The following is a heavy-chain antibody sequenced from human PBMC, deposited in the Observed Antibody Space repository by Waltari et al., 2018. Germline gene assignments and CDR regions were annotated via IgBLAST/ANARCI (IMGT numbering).Heavy chain of an antibody. CDR3: ARDLPVPNGREAFDI. Sequence: EVQLVESGGGLVQPGGSLRLSCAASGFTFSSYWMHWVRQAPGKGLVGVSRINRDGSTTVYADSVKGRFTISRDNAKNTLSLQMNSLRAEDTALYYCARDLPVPNGREAFDIWGQGTRVTVSS. CDR2: INRDGSTT. V-gene: IGHV3-74*01. CDR1: GFTFSSYW. J-gene: IGHJ3*02. D-gene: IGHD1-1*01.